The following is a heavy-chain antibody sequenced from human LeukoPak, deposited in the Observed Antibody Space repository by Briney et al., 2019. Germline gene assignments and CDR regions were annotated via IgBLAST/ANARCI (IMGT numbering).Heavy chain of an antibody. CDR1: GYTFTGYY. J-gene: IGHJ6*02. V-gene: IGHV1-2*02. Sequence: GASVKVSCKASGYTFTGYYMHWVRQAPGQGLEWMGWINPNSGGTNYAQKFQGRVTMTRDTSISTAYMELSSLRSEDTAVYYCARPHSSYCSSTSCYVSGGMDVWGQGTTVTVSS. CDR3: ARPHSSYCSSTSCYVSGGMDV. CDR2: INPNSGGT. D-gene: IGHD2-2*01.